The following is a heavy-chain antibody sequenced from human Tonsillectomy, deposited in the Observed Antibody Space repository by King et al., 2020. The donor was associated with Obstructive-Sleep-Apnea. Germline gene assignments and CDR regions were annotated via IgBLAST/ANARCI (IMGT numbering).Heavy chain of an antibody. CDR3: AKAGSWYRDAFDI. CDR1: GFTFDDYA. D-gene: IGHD6-13*01. J-gene: IGHJ3*02. Sequence: VQLVESGGGLVQPGRSLRLSCAASGFTFDDYAMHWVRQAPGKGLEWVSGISWNSGNLGYADSVKGRFTISRDNAKNSLYLQMNSLRAEDTALYYCAKAGSWYRDAFDIWGQGTMVTVSS. CDR2: ISWNSGNL. V-gene: IGHV3-9*01.